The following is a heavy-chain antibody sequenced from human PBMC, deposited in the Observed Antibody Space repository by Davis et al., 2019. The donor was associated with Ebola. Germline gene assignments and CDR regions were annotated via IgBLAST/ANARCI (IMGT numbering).Heavy chain of an antibody. J-gene: IGHJ6*03. CDR1: GYTFTSYA. Sequence: ASVKVSCKASGYTFTSYAMHWVRQAPGQRLEWMGWINAGNGNTKYSQKFQGRVTITRDTSASTAYMELSSLRSEDTAVYYCASESGYCSSTSCYYYYMDVWGKGTTVTVSS. D-gene: IGHD2-2*01. CDR2: INAGNGNT. CDR3: ASESGYCSSTSCYYYYMDV. V-gene: IGHV1-3*01.